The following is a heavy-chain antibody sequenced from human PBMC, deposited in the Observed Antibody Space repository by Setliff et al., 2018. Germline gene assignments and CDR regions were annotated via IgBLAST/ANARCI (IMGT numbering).Heavy chain of an antibody. D-gene: IGHD5-12*01. CDR2: IWFDGSNK. CDR3: ARDFGGGYAAFDI. V-gene: IGHV3-33*01. Sequence: GGSLRLSCAASGFTFSNYGIHWVRQAPGKGLEWVAVIWFDGSNKYYADSVKGRFTISRDNSKNTLYLQMNSLRAEDTAVYYCARDFGGGYAAFDIWGQGTMVTVSS. CDR1: GFTFSNYG. J-gene: IGHJ3*02.